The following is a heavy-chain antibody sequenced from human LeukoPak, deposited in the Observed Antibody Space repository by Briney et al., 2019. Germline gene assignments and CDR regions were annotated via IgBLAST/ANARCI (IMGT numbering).Heavy chain of an antibody. D-gene: IGHD1-1*01. CDR2: IYYSGSANT. CDR1: GASISSYY. V-gene: IGHV4-59*01. J-gene: IGHJ4*02. CDR3: ARGTTWYYFDS. Sequence: SETLSLTCTVSGASISSYYWSWVRQPPGKGLERIGYIYYSGSANTNYNSSLESRVTISLDTSKNQFSLKLTSVTAADTAFYYCARGTTWYYFDSWSQGTLVTVSS.